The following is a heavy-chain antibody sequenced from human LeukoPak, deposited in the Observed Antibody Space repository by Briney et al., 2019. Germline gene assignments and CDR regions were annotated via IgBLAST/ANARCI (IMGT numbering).Heavy chain of an antibody. D-gene: IGHD4-23*01. CDR2: IYHSGST. Sequence: SETLSLTCTVSGGSISSYYWSWIRQPPGKGLEWIGEIYHSGSTNYNPSLKSRVTISVDKSKNQFSLKLSSVTAADTAVYYCARNGGNSDFDYWGQGTLVTVSS. J-gene: IGHJ4*02. CDR1: GGSISSYY. CDR3: ARNGGNSDFDY. V-gene: IGHV4-59*12.